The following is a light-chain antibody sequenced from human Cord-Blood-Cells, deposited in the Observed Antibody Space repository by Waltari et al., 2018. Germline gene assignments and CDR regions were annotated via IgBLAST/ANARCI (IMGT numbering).Light chain of an antibody. V-gene: IGLV2-8*01. Sequence: QSALTQPPSASWSPGQSVTISCTGTSSDVGGYNYVSWYQRHAGKAPKLMIYEVSKRPSGLPDRFTGSKAGNAASLTVSVLQAEDEADYSCSSYADSNNLVFGGGTKLTVL. J-gene: IGLJ2*01. CDR3: SSYADSNNLV. CDR1: SSDVGGYNY. CDR2: EVS.